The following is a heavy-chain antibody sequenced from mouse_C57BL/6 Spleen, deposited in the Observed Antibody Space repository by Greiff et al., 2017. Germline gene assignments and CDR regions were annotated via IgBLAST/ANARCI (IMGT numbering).Heavy chain of an antibody. Sequence: QVQLKESGPELVKPGASVKISCKASGYAFSSSWMNWVKQRPGKGLEWIGRIYPGDGDTNYNGKFKGKATLTADKSSSTAYMQLSSLTSEDSAVYFCARSGNLLLPDYWGQGTTLTVSS. J-gene: IGHJ2*01. CDR3: ARSGNLLLPDY. CDR2: IYPGDGDT. D-gene: IGHD2-10*01. V-gene: IGHV1-82*01. CDR1: GYAFSSSW.